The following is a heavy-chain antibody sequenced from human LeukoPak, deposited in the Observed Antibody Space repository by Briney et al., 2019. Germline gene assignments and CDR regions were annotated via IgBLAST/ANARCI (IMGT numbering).Heavy chain of an antibody. CDR2: IYSAGST. J-gene: IGHJ4*02. CDR3: ASGGLGARKYYSDPFHY. D-gene: IGHD3-10*01. V-gene: IGHV3-53*01. CDR1: GFTVSSNY. Sequence: GGSLRLSCAASGFTVSSNYMSWVRQAPGKGLEWVSIIYSAGSTYYADSVRGRFTISRDSSKNTVCLQMNSMRAEDTAVYYCASGGLGARKYYSDPFHYWGQGTLVTVSS.